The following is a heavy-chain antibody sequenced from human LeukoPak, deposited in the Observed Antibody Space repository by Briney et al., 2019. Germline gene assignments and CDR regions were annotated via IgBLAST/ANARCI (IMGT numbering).Heavy chain of an antibody. CDR3: ARVCSSTSCYFKTRNWFDP. V-gene: IGHV3-7*01. D-gene: IGHD2-2*01. J-gene: IGHJ5*02. CDR2: IKQDGSEK. CDR1: EFTFSSYW. Sequence: PGGSLRLSCAASEFTFSSYWMGWVRQAPGKGLEWVANIKQDGSEKYYVDSVKGRFTISRDNAKNSLYLQMNSLRAEDTAVYYCARVCSSTSCYFKTRNWFDPWGQGTLVTVSS.